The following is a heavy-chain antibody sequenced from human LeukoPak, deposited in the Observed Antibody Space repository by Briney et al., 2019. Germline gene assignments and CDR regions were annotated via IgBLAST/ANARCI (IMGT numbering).Heavy chain of an antibody. CDR3: ARADYYDSSGYYYYYGMDV. Sequence: ASVKVSCKASGYTFTSYYMHWVRQAPGQGLEWMGIINPSGGSTSYAQKFQGRVTMTRDTSTSTVYMELSSLRSEDTAVYYCARADYYDSSGYYYYYGMDVWGQGTTVTVPS. D-gene: IGHD3-22*01. CDR1: GYTFTSYY. J-gene: IGHJ6*02. V-gene: IGHV1-46*01. CDR2: INPSGGST.